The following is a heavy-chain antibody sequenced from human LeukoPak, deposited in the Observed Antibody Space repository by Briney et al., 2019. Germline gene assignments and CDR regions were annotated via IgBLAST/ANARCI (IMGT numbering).Heavy chain of an antibody. J-gene: IGHJ3*02. Sequence: ASVKVSCKASGYTFTSYGISWVRQAPGQGLEWMGWISAYNGNTKYAQKVLGRVTMTTDTSTSTAYMELRSLRSDDTAVYYCARDRNSGSSLDIWGQGTMLTVSS. V-gene: IGHV1-18*01. CDR2: ISAYNGNT. D-gene: IGHD6-6*01. CDR3: ARDRNSGSSLDI. CDR1: GYTFTSYG.